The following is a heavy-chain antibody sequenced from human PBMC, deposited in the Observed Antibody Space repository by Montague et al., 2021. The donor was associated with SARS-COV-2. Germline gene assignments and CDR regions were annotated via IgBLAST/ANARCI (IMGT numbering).Heavy chain of an antibody. J-gene: IGHJ4*02. CDR2: TYYRSKWYY. D-gene: IGHD6-13*01. V-gene: IGHV6-1*01. CDR3: ARDPRYSLSWSFDY. Sequence: CAISGDSVSSNTAAWNWIRQSPSRGLEWLGRTYYRSKWYYDYAVSVKSRMTISPDTPKNQFSLQLSSVTPEDRAVHYCARDPRYSLSWSFDYWGQGTLVTVSS. CDR1: GDSVSSNTAA.